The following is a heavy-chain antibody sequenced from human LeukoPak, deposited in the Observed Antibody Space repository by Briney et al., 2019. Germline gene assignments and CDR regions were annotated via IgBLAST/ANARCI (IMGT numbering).Heavy chain of an antibody. J-gene: IGHJ4*02. V-gene: IGHV4-34*01. CDR2: INHSGST. CDR1: GGSFSDYY. D-gene: IGHD5-18*01. CDR3: ARGYGYGYVYFDY. Sequence: PSETLFLTCAVYGGSFSDYYWSWIRQPPGKGLEWIGEINHSGSTNYNPSLKSRVTISVDTSKNQFSLKLSSVTAADTAVYYCARGYGYGYVYFDYWGQGTLVTVSS.